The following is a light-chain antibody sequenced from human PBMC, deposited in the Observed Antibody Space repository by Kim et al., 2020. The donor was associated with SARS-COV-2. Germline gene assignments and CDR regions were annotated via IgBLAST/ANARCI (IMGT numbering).Light chain of an antibody. Sequence: GGTVTLTCGLSSGSVSTSSYPSWYQQTPGQAPRTLIYSTNTRSSGVPDRFSGSILGNKAALTITGAQADDESDYYCVLYMGSGIWVFGGGTQLTVL. J-gene: IGLJ3*02. CDR3: VLYMGSGIWV. CDR2: STN. V-gene: IGLV8-61*01. CDR1: SGSVSTSSY.